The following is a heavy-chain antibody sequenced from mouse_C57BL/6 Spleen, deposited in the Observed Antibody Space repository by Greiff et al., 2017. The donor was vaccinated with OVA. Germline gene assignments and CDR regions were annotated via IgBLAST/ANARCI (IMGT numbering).Heavy chain of an antibody. D-gene: IGHD1-1*01. J-gene: IGHJ1*03. Sequence: QVQLQQSGAELVMPGASVKLSCKASGYTFTSYWMHWVKQRPGQGLEWIGEIDPSDSYTNYNQKFKGKSTLTVDKSSSTAYMQLSSLTSEDSAVYYCARSNYYGSSYGYCDVWGTGTTVTVAS. V-gene: IGHV1-69*01. CDR2: IDPSDSYT. CDR3: ARSNYYGSSYGYCDV. CDR1: GYTFTSYW.